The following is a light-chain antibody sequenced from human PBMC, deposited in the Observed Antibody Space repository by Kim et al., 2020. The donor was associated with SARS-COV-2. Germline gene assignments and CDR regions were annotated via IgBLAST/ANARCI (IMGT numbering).Light chain of an antibody. V-gene: IGKV3-15*01. CDR3: QQYNDWPSLT. CDR1: QSVSRN. CDR2: GAF. J-gene: IGKJ4*01. Sequence: SPGERGTLSCRASQSVSRNLAWYQHKPGQAPRLLFYGAFTRASGIPDRFSGSGSGTEFTLTINSLQSEDFAVYYCQQYNDWPSLTFGGGTKEDIK.